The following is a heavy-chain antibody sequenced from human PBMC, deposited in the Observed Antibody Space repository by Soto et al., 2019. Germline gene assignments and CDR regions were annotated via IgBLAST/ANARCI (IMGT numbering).Heavy chain of an antibody. V-gene: IGHV1-46*03. CDR3: ARAQAWGIHDY. Sequence: QVQLVQSGAEVKKPGASVKISCKASGYTFTSYHMHWVRQAPGQGLEWMGVVNPTSGSTSYAQRCQGRVTMTRDTSPGIVYMELSSLRSEATAVYHCARAQAWGIHDYWGQGPLVTVSS. CDR2: VNPTSGST. J-gene: IGHJ4*02. CDR1: GYTFTSYH. D-gene: IGHD7-27*01.